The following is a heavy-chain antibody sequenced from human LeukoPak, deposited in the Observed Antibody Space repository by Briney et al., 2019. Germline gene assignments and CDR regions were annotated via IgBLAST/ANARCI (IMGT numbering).Heavy chain of an antibody. V-gene: IGHV3-30*04. D-gene: IGHD2-2*01. CDR3: AKVGEYQLLLYAFDM. Sequence: TGGSLRLSCAASGFTFSSYAMHWVRQAPGKGLEWVAVISYDGSNKYYADSVKGRFTISRDNSKNTLYLQVNSLRAEDTAVYYCAKVGEYQLLLYAFDMWGQGTMVTVSS. J-gene: IGHJ3*02. CDR2: ISYDGSNK. CDR1: GFTFSSYA.